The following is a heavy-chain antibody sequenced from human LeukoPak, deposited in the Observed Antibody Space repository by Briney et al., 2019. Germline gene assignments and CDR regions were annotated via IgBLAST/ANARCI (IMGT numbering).Heavy chain of an antibody. Sequence: SETLSLTCTVSGGSVGSAGYYWSWIRQPPGGGLEWIGYIYYIRNTNYNPSLKSRVTMSLDPTKNQFSLKLNSVTAADTAVYYCARTQSQSGSYRYYFGYWGQGTLVTVSS. CDR3: ARTQSQSGSYRYYFGY. CDR2: IYYIRNT. D-gene: IGHD1-26*01. J-gene: IGHJ4*02. V-gene: IGHV4-61*08. CDR1: GGSVGSAGYY.